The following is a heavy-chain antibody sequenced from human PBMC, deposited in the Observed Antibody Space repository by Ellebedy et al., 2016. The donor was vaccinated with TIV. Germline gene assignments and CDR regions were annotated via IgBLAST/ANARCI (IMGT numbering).Heavy chain of an antibody. CDR3: AKERTSGWDY. J-gene: IGHJ4*02. CDR2: LSGSGDRT. V-gene: IGHV3-23*01. CDR1: GFTFSSYG. Sequence: GGSLRLSCAASGFTFSSYGMHWVRQAPGKGLEWVSALSGSGDRTYYADSVKGRFTISRDNSKNTLYLQMNSLRAEDTAVYYCAKERTSGWDYWGQGTLVTVSS. D-gene: IGHD6-19*01.